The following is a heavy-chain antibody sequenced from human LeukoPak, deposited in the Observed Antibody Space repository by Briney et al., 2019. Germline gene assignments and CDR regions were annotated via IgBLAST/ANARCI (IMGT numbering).Heavy chain of an antibody. CDR3: ARSRSLIAVAGTGFDY. CDR1: GFTFSSYA. V-gene: IGHV3-23*01. Sequence: GGSLRLSCAASGFTFSSYAMSWVRQAPGKGLEWVSVISGSGGSTYYADSVKGRFTISRDNSKNTLYLQMNSLRAEDTDVYYCARSRSLIAVAGTGFDYWGQGTLVTVSS. J-gene: IGHJ4*02. D-gene: IGHD6-19*01. CDR2: ISGSGGST.